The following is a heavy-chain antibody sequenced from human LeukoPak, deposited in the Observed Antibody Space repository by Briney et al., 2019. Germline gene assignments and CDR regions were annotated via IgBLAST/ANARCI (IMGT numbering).Heavy chain of an antibody. CDR1: GYTFSSYG. J-gene: IGHJ6*02. CDR3: ARSPTSNSYIVGATRGRGMDV. V-gene: IGHV1-18*01. Sequence: GASVKVSCKASGYTFSSYGLSWVRQAPGQGLEWMGWISAYNGNTNYAQRFQGRVTLTRDTSTRTAYMDLRSLRSDDTAVYYCARSPTSNSYIVGATRGRGMDVWGQGTTVTVSS. CDR2: ISAYNGNT. D-gene: IGHD1-26*01.